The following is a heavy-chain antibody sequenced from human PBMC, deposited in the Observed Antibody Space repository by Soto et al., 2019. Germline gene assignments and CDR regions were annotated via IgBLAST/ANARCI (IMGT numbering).Heavy chain of an antibody. CDR2: ISGSGGST. CDR1: GFTFSSYA. J-gene: IGHJ4*02. D-gene: IGHD4-17*01. Sequence: GGSLRLSCAASGFTFSSYAMSWVRQAPGKGLEWVSAISGSGGSTYYADSVKGRFTISRDNSKNTLYLQMNSLRAEDTAVYYCANEGFYGDYVNYFDDWGQGTLVTVSS. V-gene: IGHV3-23*01. CDR3: ANEGFYGDYVNYFDD.